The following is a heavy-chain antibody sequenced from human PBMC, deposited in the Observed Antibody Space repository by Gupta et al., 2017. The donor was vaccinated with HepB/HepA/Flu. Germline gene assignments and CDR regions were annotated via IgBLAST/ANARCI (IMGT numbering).Heavy chain of an antibody. J-gene: IGHJ6*02. CDR2: ISYDGSNK. V-gene: IGHV3-30*18. CDR3: AKDRPFGVVPAAMGYLDV. CDR1: GFTFSSYG. D-gene: IGHD2-2*01. Sequence: QVQLVESGGGVVQPGRSLRLSCAASGFTFSSYGMHWVRQAPGKGLEWVAVISYDGSNKYYADSVKGRFTITRDNSKNTLYLQMNSLRAEDTAVYYCAKDRPFGVVPAAMGYLDVWGQGTTVTVSS.